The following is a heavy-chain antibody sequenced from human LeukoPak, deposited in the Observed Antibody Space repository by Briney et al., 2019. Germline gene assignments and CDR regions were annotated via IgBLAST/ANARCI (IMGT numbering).Heavy chain of an antibody. CDR1: GGSISSYY. CDR2: IYTSGTT. D-gene: IGHD3-22*01. CDR3: ARVRAYDSSGYRSVYFDY. Sequence: SETLSLTCTVSGGSISSYYWSWIRQPAGKGLEWIGHIYTSGTTNYNPSLKSRVTMSVDSSKDQFSLRLSAVTAADTAVYYCARVRAYDSSGYRSVYFDYWAREPWSPSPQ. V-gene: IGHV4-4*07. J-gene: IGHJ4*02.